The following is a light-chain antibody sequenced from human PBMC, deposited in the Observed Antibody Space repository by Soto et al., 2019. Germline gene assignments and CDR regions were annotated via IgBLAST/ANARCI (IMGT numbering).Light chain of an antibody. CDR2: AAS. V-gene: IGKV1-39*01. CDR3: QQSYSTPIT. J-gene: IGKJ5*01. Sequence: DIQMTQSPSSLSASVGDRVTITCRASRSISSYLNWYQQKPGKAPKLLIYAASSLQSGVPSRFSGSGSGTDFTLTISSLKHEDFATYYCQQSYSTPITFGQGRR. CDR1: RSISSY.